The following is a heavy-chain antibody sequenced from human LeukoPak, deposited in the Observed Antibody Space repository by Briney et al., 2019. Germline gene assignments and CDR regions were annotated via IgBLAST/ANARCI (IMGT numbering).Heavy chain of an antibody. CDR2: INHSGST. CDR1: GGSFSGYY. J-gene: IGHJ4*02. Sequence: SETLSLTCAVYGGSFSGYYWSWIRQPPGKGLEWIGEINHSGSTNYSPSLKSRVTISVDTSKNQFSLKLSSVTAADTAVYYCARDSSSSSYDYWGQGPWSPSPQ. CDR3: ARDSSSSSYDY. D-gene: IGHD6-13*01. V-gene: IGHV4-34*01.